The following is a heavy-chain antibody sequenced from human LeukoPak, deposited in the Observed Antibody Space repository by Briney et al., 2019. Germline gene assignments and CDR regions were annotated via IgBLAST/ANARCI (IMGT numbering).Heavy chain of an antibody. CDR3: ARGDQALRYFDWLPTMRYYYGMDV. Sequence: PGGSLRLSCAASGFTFSSYGMHWVRQAPGKGLEWVAVISYDGSNKYYADSVKGRFTISRDNAKNSLYLQMNSLRAEDTAVYYCARGDQALRYFDWLPTMRYYYGMDVWGQGTTVTVSS. J-gene: IGHJ6*02. CDR1: GFTFSSYG. V-gene: IGHV3-30*03. D-gene: IGHD3-9*01. CDR2: ISYDGSNK.